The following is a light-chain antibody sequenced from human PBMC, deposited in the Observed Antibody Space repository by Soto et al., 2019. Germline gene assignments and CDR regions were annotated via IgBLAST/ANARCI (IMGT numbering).Light chain of an antibody. J-gene: IGLJ3*02. CDR2: LEGSGSY. CDR3: ETWDSNSWV. Sequence: QAVVTQSSSASASLRSSVKLTCTLSSGHSSYIIAWHQQQPGKAPRYLMKLEGSGSYNKGSGVPDRFSGSSSGADRYLTISTLQFEDEADYYCETWDSNSWVFVVGTTLTVL. CDR1: SGHSSYI. V-gene: IGLV4-60*02.